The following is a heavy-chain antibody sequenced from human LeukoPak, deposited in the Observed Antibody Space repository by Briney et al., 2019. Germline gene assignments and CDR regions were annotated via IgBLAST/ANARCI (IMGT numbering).Heavy chain of an antibody. CDR3: ARQVYDILTGYQDYFDY. CDR2: IYPGDSDT. J-gene: IGHJ4*02. CDR1: GSSFTSYW. V-gene: IGHV5-51*01. Sequence: GGSLQISCQGSGSSFTSYWIGWVRQVPGKGLEWMGIIYPGDSDTRDSPSFQGQVTISAAKSISTAYLQWSSLKASDTAMYYCARQVYDILTGYQDYFDYWGQGTLVTVSS. D-gene: IGHD3-9*01.